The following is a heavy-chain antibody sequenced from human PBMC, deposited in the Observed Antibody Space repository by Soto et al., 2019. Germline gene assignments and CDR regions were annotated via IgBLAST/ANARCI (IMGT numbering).Heavy chain of an antibody. D-gene: IGHD3-9*01. CDR3: ARHVLRYNKPRNWFDP. J-gene: IGHJ5*02. CDR1: GGSISSSSYY. Sequence: LSLTCTVSGGSISSSSYYWGWIRQPPGKGREWIGSIYYSGSTYYNPSLKSRVTISVDTSKNQFSLKLSSVTAADTAVYYCARHVLRYNKPRNWFDPWGQGTLVTVSS. CDR2: IYYSGST. V-gene: IGHV4-39*01.